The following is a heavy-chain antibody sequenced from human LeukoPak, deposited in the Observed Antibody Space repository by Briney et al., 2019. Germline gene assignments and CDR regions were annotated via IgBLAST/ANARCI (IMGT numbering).Heavy chain of an antibody. CDR1: GFTFSDYY. CDR2: ISSSSSYT. J-gene: IGHJ6*02. V-gene: IGHV3-11*05. CDR3: ARERPSDGALWFGETRIYGMDV. D-gene: IGHD3-10*01. Sequence: MSGGSLRLSCAASGFTFSDYYMSWIRQAPGKGLEWVSYISSSSSYTNYADSVKGRFTISRDNAKNSLYLQMNSLRAEDTAVYYCARERPSDGALWFGETRIYGMDVWGQGTTVTVSS.